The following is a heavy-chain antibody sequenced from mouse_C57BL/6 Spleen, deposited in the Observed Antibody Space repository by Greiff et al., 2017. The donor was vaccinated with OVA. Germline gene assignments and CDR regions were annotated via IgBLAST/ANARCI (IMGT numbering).Heavy chain of an antibody. V-gene: IGHV1-26*01. J-gene: IGHJ2*01. CDR1: GYTFTDYY. D-gene: IGHD1-1*01. Sequence: VQLQQSGPELVKPGASVKISCKASGYTFTDYYMNWVKQSHGKSLEWIGDINPNNGGTSYNQKFKGKATLTVDKSSSTAYMELRSLTSEDSAVYYCAPHYYGSRNFDYWGQGTTLTVSS. CDR2: INPNNGGT. CDR3: APHYYGSRNFDY.